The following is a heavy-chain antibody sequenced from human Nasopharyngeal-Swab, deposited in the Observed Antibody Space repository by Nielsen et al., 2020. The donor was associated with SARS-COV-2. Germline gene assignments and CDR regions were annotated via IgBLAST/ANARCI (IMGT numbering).Heavy chain of an antibody. Sequence: GESLKISCAASGFTFNNYNFNWVRQAPGKGLEWVSSISSSSYIYYADSVKGRFPISRDTAKNSLYLQMNSLRAEDTAVYYCARDGLDYDFWSAYFMDVWGQGTTVTVSS. V-gene: IGHV3-21*01. D-gene: IGHD3-3*01. CDR2: ISSSSYI. J-gene: IGHJ6*02. CDR3: ARDGLDYDFWSAYFMDV. CDR1: GFTFNNYN.